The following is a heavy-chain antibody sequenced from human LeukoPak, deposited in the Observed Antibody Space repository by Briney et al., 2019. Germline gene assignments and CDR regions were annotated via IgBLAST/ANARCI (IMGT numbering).Heavy chain of an antibody. V-gene: IGHV4-34*01. Sequence: PSETLSLTCAVYGGSFSGYYWSWLRQPPGKGLEWIGGINHSGSTNYNPSLKSRDTISVDTSKNQFSLKQSSVTAANTPVYYCAGRGRDFWGGSTKYYFDYWGQGTLVTVSS. CDR1: GGSFSGYY. CDR3: AGRGRDFWGGSTKYYFDY. CDR2: INHSGST. J-gene: IGHJ4*02. D-gene: IGHD3-3*01.